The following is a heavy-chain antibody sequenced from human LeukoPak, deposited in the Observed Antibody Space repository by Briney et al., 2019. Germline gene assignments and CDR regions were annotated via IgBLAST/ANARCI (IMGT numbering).Heavy chain of an antibody. CDR2: IKGDGSQK. J-gene: IGHJ4*02. CDR3: ARNRGWLQFDY. D-gene: IGHD5-12*01. Sequence: ETLSLTCTVSGGSFSSGSYYWRWIRQPPGKGLEWVAHIKGDGSQKYYVDSVKGRFTISRDNAKTSLYLQMDSLRAEDTAVYYCARNRGWLQFDYWGQGTLVTVSS. V-gene: IGHV3-7*03. CDR1: GGSFSSGSYY.